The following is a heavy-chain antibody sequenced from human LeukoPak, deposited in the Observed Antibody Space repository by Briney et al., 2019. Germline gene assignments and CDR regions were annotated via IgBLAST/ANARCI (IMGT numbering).Heavy chain of an antibody. CDR3: AREWHHVFDY. CDR1: GXSVSSYY. CDR2: IYTSGTT. Sequence: SETLSLTCTVSGXSVSSYYWSWIRQPAGKGLEWIGCIYTSGTTNYNPSLKSRVTMSVDTSKNQFSLKLTSVTAADTAVYYCAREWHHVFDYWGQGNLATVSS. V-gene: IGHV4-4*07. J-gene: IGHJ4*02. D-gene: IGHD5-12*01.